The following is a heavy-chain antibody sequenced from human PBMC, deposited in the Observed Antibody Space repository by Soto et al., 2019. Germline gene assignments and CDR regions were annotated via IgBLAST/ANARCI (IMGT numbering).Heavy chain of an antibody. CDR2: ISFDGSNK. D-gene: IGHD3-3*01. J-gene: IGHJ3*02. Sequence: GGSQILSCAASGFTFSSYSRHWVRQAPGKGLEWVAVISFDGSNKYYADSVKGRFTISRDNSKNTLYLQMNSLRAEDTAVYYCARDLSRSGYYTSSFDIWGQGTMVTVSS. CDR1: GFTFSSYS. V-gene: IGHV3-30-3*01. CDR3: ARDLSRSGYYTSSFDI.